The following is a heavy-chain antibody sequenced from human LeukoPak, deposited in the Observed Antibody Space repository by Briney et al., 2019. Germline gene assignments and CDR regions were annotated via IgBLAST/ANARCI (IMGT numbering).Heavy chain of an antibody. J-gene: IGHJ3*02. CDR1: GGTFSSYA. CDR2: IIPIFGTA. CDR3: ASPRHEWDAFDI. D-gene: IGHD3-3*01. Sequence: ASVKVSCKASGGTFSSYAISWVRQAPRQGLEWMGRIIPIFGTANYAQKFQGRVTITTDESTSTAYMELSSLRSEDTAVYYCASPRHEWDAFDIWGQGTMVTVSS. V-gene: IGHV1-69*05.